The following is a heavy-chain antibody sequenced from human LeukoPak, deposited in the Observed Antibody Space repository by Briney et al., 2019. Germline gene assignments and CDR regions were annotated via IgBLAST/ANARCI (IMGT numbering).Heavy chain of an antibody. CDR1: GGTFSSYA. CDR3: AREKRKTYYYDSSGFDAFDI. Sequence: SVKVSCKASGGTFSSYAISWVRQAPGQGLEWMGRIIPIFGTANYARKFQGRVTITTDESTSTAYMELSSLRSEDTAVYHCAREKRKTYYYDSSGFDAFDIWGQGTMVTVSS. D-gene: IGHD3-22*01. J-gene: IGHJ3*02. V-gene: IGHV1-69*05. CDR2: IIPIFGTA.